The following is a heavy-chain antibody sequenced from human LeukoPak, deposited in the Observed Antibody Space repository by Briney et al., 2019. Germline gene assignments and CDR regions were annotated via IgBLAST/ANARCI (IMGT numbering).Heavy chain of an antibody. V-gene: IGHV4-59*01. CDR3: ARSYDFWSGDSQFDY. CDR2: IYYSENT. Sequence: SETLSLTCTVSGVSITNYYWTWIRQPPGKGLEWIGYIYYSENTNYNPSLKSRVTMSLDTSKNQFSLKLSSVTAADTAVYYCARSYDFWSGDSQFDYWGQETLVTVSS. D-gene: IGHD3-3*01. CDR1: GVSITNYY. J-gene: IGHJ4*02.